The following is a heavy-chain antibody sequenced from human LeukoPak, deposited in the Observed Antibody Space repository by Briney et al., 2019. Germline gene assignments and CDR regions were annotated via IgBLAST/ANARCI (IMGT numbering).Heavy chain of an antibody. V-gene: IGHV3-74*03. CDR1: GFTFSSYW. Sequence: GGSLRLSCTASGFTFSSYWIHWARQAPGKGLVWVSRINTDGSSTTYADSVKGRFTISRDNAKNTLYLQMNSLRAEDTAVYYCAKVGYSYGYGLRGYGMDVWGQGTTVTVSS. CDR3: AKVGYSYGYGLRGYGMDV. J-gene: IGHJ6*02. D-gene: IGHD5-18*01. CDR2: INTDGSST.